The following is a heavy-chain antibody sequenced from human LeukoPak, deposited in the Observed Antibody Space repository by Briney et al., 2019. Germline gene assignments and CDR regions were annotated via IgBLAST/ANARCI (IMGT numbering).Heavy chain of an antibody. D-gene: IGHD4-23*01. J-gene: IGHJ5*02. CDR3: ARDQTYGGNSVGWFDP. Sequence: KPSETLSLTCTVSGGSISSSSYYWGWIRQPPGKGLEWIGSIYYSGSTNYNPSLKSRVTISVDTSKNQFSLKLSSVTAADTAVYYCARDQTYGGNSVGWFDPWGQGTLVTVSS. V-gene: IGHV4-39*07. CDR1: GGSISSSSYY. CDR2: IYYSGST.